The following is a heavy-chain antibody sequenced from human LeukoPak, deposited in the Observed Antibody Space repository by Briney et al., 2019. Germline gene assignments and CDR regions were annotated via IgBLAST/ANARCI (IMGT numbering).Heavy chain of an antibody. D-gene: IGHD2-2*01. V-gene: IGHV4-4*07. Sequence: PSETLSLTWTVAGGSISSYYWSWIRQPAGKGLEWIGRIYTSGSTNYNPSLKSRVTISVDKSKNQFSLKLSSVTAADTAVYYCARSGYCCSTSCYAVDYFDYWGQGTLVTVSS. CDR1: GGSISSYY. CDR3: ARSGYCCSTSCYAVDYFDY. CDR2: IYTSGST. J-gene: IGHJ4*02.